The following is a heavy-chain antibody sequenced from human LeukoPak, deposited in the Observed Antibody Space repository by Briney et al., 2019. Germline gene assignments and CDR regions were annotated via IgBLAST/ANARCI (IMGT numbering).Heavy chain of an antibody. CDR2: IIPILGIA. CDR3: ARGVHGSEFGY. J-gene: IGHJ4*02. Sequence: SVKVSCKASGGTFSSYTISWVRQAPGQGLGWMGRIIPILGIANYAQKFQGRVTITADKSTSTAYMELSSLRSEDTAVYYCARGVHGSEFGYWGQGTLVTVSS. V-gene: IGHV1-69*02. D-gene: IGHD1-26*01. CDR1: GGTFSSYT.